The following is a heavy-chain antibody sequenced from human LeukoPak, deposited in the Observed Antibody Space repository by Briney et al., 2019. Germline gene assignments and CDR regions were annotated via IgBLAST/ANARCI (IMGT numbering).Heavy chain of an antibody. CDR3: ARGRKYSYGTYYYGLDV. D-gene: IGHD5-18*01. CDR2: ILYDGNNK. Sequence: GESLKISCKASGGTFSTYAMHWVRQAPGKGLEWVAVILYDGNNKYYADSVKGRFTISRDNSKNTLYLQMNSLGAEDTAVYYCARGRKYSYGTYYYGLDVWGQGTTVTVCS. V-gene: IGHV3-30-3*01. J-gene: IGHJ6*02. CDR1: GGTFSTYA.